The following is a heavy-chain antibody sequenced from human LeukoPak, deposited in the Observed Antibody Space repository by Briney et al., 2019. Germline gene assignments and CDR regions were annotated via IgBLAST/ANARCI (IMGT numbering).Heavy chain of an antibody. CDR2: IKQDGSEK. V-gene: IGHV3-7*01. CDR1: GFTFSSYW. D-gene: IGHD3-3*01. J-gene: IGHJ4*02. Sequence: PGGSLRLSCAASGFTFSSYWMSWVRQAPGKGLEWVANIKQDGSEKYYVDSVKGRFTISRDNAKNSLYLQMNSLRAEDTAVYYCARERPDFWSGYQHPDYFDYWGQGTLVTVSS. CDR3: ARERPDFWSGYQHPDYFDY.